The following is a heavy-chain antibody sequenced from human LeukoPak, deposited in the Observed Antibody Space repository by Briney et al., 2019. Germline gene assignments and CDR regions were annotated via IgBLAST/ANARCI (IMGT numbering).Heavy chain of an antibody. CDR3: ARDRAYSGYTFDY. D-gene: IGHD5-12*01. CDR2: ISYDGSNK. CDR1: GFTFSSYA. J-gene: IGHJ4*02. V-gene: IGHV3-30*04. Sequence: GGSLRLSCAASGFTFSSYAMHWVRQAPGKGLEWVAVISYDGSNKYYADSVKGRFTISRDNSKNTLYLQMNSLRAEDTAVYYRARDRAYSGYTFDYWGQGTLVTVSS.